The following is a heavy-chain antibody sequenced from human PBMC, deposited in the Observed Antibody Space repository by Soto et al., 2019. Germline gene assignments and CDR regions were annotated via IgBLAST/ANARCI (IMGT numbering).Heavy chain of an antibody. Sequence: QVQLVQSGAEVTKPGASVRVSCKASGYTYTNYYIDWVRQAPGQELEWIGIINPNGGSTSYVQKFYARVTMTRDTSTSTGYMEMSRLRSEDTAVYYCARAALTTVTNRLNDGFKVWGQGRKITVSS. J-gene: IGHJ3*01. D-gene: IGHD4-4*01. CDR1: GYTYTNYY. V-gene: IGHV1-46*03. CDR3: ARAALTTVTNRLNDGFKV. CDR2: INPNGGST.